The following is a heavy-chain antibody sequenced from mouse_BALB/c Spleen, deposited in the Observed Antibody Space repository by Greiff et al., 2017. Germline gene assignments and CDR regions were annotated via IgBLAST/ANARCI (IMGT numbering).Heavy chain of an antibody. CDR1: GYTFTSYY. CDR2: IYPGNVNT. CDR3: ARGDYDEEAWFAY. J-gene: IGHJ3*01. Sequence: QVQLKESGPELVKPGASVRISCKASGYTFTSYYIHWVKQRPGQGLEWIGWIYPGNVNTKYNEKFKGKATLTADKSSSTAYMQLSSLTSEDSAVYFCARGDYDEEAWFAYWGQGTLVTVSA. D-gene: IGHD2-4*01. V-gene: IGHV1S56*01.